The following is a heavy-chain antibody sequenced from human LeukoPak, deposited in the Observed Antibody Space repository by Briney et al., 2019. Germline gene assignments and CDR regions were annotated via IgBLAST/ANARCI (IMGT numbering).Heavy chain of an antibody. D-gene: IGHD4-17*01. V-gene: IGHV3-73*01. CDR3: TSLYGDYLNDAFDI. J-gene: IGHJ3*02. CDR1: GFTFSGSA. Sequence: GGSLRLSCAASGFTFSGSAMHWVRQASGKGLEWVGRIRSKANSYATAYAASVKGRFTISRDDSKNTAYLQMNSLKTEDTAVYYCTSLYGDYLNDAFDIWGKGQWSPSLQ. CDR2: IRSKANSYAT.